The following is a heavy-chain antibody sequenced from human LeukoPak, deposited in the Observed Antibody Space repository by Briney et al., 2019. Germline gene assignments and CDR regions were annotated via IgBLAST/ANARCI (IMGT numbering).Heavy chain of an antibody. V-gene: IGHV1-18*04. CDR3: ARDINYYDSTLSPY. D-gene: IGHD3-22*01. Sequence: GASVKVSCKASGYTFTGYYVHWVRQAPGQGLEWMGWIRAYNGNTNYAQKLQGRVTMTTDTSTSTAYMELRSLRSDDTAVYYCARDINYYDSTLSPYWGQGTLVTVSS. CDR1: GYTFTGYY. J-gene: IGHJ4*02. CDR2: IRAYNGNT.